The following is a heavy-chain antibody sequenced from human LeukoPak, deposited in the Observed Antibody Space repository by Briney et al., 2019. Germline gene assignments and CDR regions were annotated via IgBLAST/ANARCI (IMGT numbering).Heavy chain of an antibody. Sequence: PGGSLRLSCAASGFTFSSYAMSWVREAPGRGLEWVSAISHSGGSTYYADSVKGRFTISRDNSKNTLSLQMNSLRAEDTAVYFCAKSPGTSCRGAYCYPFDSWGHGTLVTVSS. J-gene: IGHJ4*01. CDR1: GFTFSSYA. CDR2: ISHSGGST. D-gene: IGHD2-21*01. CDR3: AKSPGTSCRGAYCYPFDS. V-gene: IGHV3-23*01.